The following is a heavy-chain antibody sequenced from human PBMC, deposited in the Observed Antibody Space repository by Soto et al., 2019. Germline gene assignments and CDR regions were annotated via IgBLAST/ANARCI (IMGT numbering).Heavy chain of an antibody. V-gene: IGHV3-74*01. J-gene: IGHJ5*02. CDR3: ARESAIYTGLDP. Sequence: GGSLRLSCASSGFTFSSYWMHWVRQAPGKGLVWVSRINSDGSSTSYADSVKGRFTISRDNAKNTLYLQMNSLRAEDTAVYYCARESAIYTGLDPWGQGTLVTVSS. D-gene: IGHD2-21*01. CDR1: GFTFSSYW. CDR2: INSDGSST.